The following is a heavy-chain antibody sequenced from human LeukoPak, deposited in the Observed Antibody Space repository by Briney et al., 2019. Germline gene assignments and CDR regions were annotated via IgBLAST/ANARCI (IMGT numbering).Heavy chain of an antibody. Sequence: GGSLRLSCAASGFIFSSYGMHWVRQAPGKGLEWVAFIRNDGSNKYYADSVRGRFTISRDNSKNTLYLQMNSLRAEDTAVYYCAKLLSNSGRFLYWGQGTLVTVSS. V-gene: IGHV3-30*02. D-gene: IGHD4-23*01. CDR3: AKLLSNSGRFLY. CDR1: GFIFSSYG. J-gene: IGHJ4*02. CDR2: IRNDGSNK.